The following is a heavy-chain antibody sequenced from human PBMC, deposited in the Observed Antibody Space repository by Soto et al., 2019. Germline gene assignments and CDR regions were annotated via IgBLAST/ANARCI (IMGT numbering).Heavy chain of an antibody. CDR1: GFTFLSFT. V-gene: IGHV3-21*01. CDR2: ISSNSAYI. D-gene: IGHD6-13*01. CDR3: TRDASRDSSARGWFDP. Sequence: NPGWSLRLSCASSGFTFLSFTMNWVRQAPGKGLEWVSTISSNSAYIYYTDALRGRFTISRDNAKNSLHLQMNSLRAEDTAVYYCTRDASRDSSARGWFDPWGPGTLVTVSS. J-gene: IGHJ5*02.